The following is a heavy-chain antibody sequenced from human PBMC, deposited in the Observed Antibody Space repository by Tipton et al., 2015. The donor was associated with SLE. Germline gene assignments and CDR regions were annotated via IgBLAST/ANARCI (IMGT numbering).Heavy chain of an antibody. CDR1: GGSISTGGYS. D-gene: IGHD1-26*01. CDR2: VYQTGTT. Sequence: TLSLTCDVSGGSISTGGYSWSWIRQTPGKGLEWIGYVYQTGTTSYNPSFTSRVTISLDTSKNQISLKVTSVTTADTAMYFCAKADGVVGGQVPYWYFDLWGRGTLVTVSS. V-gene: IGHV4-30-2*02. J-gene: IGHJ2*01. CDR3: AKADGVVGGQVPYWYFDL.